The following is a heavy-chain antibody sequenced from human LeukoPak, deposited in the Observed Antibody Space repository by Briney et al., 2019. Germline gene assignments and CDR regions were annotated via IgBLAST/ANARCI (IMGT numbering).Heavy chain of an antibody. CDR3: ARTVAAAGTLAWFDP. V-gene: IGHV1-18*01. D-gene: IGHD6-13*01. J-gene: IGHJ5*02. CDR2: ISAYNGNT. CDR1: GYTFTSYG. Sequence: ASVKVSYKASGYTFTSYGISWVRQAPGQGLEWMGWISAYNGNTNYAQKLQGRVTMTTDTSTSTAYMELRSLRSDDTAVYYCARTVAAAGTLAWFDPWGQGTLVTVSS.